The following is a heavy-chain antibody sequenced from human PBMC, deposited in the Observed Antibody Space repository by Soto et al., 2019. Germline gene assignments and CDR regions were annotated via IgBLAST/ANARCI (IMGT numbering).Heavy chain of an antibody. CDR2: ISYDGSNK. D-gene: IGHD2-2*01. CDR3: AKRPHCSSTSCPNWFDP. V-gene: IGHV3-30*18. Sequence: GGSLRLSCAASGFTFSSYGMHWVRQAPGKGLEWVAVISYDGSNKYYADSVKGRFTISRANSKNTLYLQMNSLRAEDTAVYYCAKRPHCSSTSCPNWFDPWGQGTLVTVSS. CDR1: GFTFSSYG. J-gene: IGHJ5*02.